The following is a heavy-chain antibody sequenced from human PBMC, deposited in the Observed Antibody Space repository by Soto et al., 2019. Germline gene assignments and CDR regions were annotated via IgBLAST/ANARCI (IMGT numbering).Heavy chain of an antibody. Sequence: LRLSCAASGFTFSSYSMNWVRQAPGKGLEWVSYISSSSSTIYYADSVKGRFTISRDNAKNSLYLQMNSLRDEDTAVYYCARGTLWFGNYGMDVWGQGTTVTVSS. J-gene: IGHJ6*02. CDR2: ISSSSSTI. CDR1: GFTFSSYS. CDR3: ARGTLWFGNYGMDV. V-gene: IGHV3-48*02. D-gene: IGHD3-10*01.